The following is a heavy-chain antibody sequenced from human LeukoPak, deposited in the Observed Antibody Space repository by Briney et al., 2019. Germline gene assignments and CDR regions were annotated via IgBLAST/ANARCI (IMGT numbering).Heavy chain of an antibody. CDR3: ARDRDGYFRWFDP. CDR1: GFTFSSYT. J-gene: IGHJ5*02. Sequence: GGSLRLSRVPSGFTFSSYTMHWVRQAPGKGLEWVSCIGSSGDYIFYADSVKGRFTISRDNSKNSLYLQINNLRAEDTAVYYCARDRDGYFRWFDPWGEGTLVTVFS. CDR2: IGSSGDYI. D-gene: IGHD3-9*01. V-gene: IGHV3-21*01.